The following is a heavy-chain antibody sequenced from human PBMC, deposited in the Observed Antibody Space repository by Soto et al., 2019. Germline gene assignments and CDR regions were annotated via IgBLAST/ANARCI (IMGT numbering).Heavy chain of an antibody. CDR3: TRELGY. CDR1: GFTFNSHT. Sequence: EVQLVESGGGLVQPGGSLRLSCAASGFTFNSHTMNWVRQAPGKGLEWLSYINDSSSTIYYADSVKGPFTISRDNAKNSLYLQMNSLRAEDTAVYYCTRELGYWGQGTLVTVSA. V-gene: IGHV3-48*04. J-gene: IGHJ4*02. CDR2: INDSSSTI.